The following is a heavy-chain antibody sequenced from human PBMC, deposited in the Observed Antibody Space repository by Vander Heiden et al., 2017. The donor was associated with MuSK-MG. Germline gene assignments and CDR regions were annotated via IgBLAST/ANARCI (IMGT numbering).Heavy chain of an antibody. CDR2: IKQDGSEK. D-gene: IGHD3-10*01. J-gene: IGHJ3*02. V-gene: IGHV3-7*01. Sequence: EVQLVESVGGLVQPGGSLRLACAASGFTFSSYWMSWVRQAPGKGLEWVANIKQDGSEKYYVDSVKGRFTISRDNAKNSLYLQMNSLRAEDTAVYDWARVGTTPSGGDAFDIWGQGTMVTVAA. CDR3: ARVGTTPSGGDAFDI. CDR1: GFTFSSYW.